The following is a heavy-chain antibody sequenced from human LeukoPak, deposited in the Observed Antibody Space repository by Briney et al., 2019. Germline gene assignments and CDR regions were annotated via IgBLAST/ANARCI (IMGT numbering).Heavy chain of an antibody. CDR1: GFIISNYA. Sequence: GGSLRLSCSASGFIISNYAMQWVRQSPGKGLEYVSSISANGGSTYYADSVKGRFTISRDNSKNTLYLQMSSLRAADTAIYHCVKDLYRGDTSSWYYFDYWGQGTLVTVSS. CDR2: ISANGGST. J-gene: IGHJ4*02. D-gene: IGHD6-13*01. V-gene: IGHV3-64D*06. CDR3: VKDLYRGDTSSWYYFDY.